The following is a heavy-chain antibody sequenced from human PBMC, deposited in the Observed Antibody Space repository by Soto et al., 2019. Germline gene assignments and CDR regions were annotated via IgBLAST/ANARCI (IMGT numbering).Heavy chain of an antibody. CDR2: MNPNSGNT. CDR1: GYTFTSYD. Sequence: ASVKVSCKASGYTFTSYDINWVRQATGQGLEWMGWMNPNSGNTGYAQKFQGRVTMTRNTSISTAYMELSSLRSEDTAVYYCAREDRDRETGLVPAAIDGMDGWGQGTTVTVSS. V-gene: IGHV1-8*01. D-gene: IGHD2-2*01. J-gene: IGHJ6*02. CDR3: AREDRDRETGLVPAAIDGMDG.